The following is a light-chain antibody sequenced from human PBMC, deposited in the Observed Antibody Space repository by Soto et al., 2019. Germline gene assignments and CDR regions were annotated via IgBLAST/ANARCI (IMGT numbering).Light chain of an antibody. CDR1: QSVSSSD. CDR3: QQYGSVPRT. Sequence: EIVLTQSPGTLSLSPGERATLSCRSSQSVSSSDLAWYQQKPGQAARLLIYGASSRATGIPDRFSGNGSGTDFTLTISRLEPEDFAVYYCQQYGSVPRTFGQGTEVEI. J-gene: IGKJ1*01. CDR2: GAS. V-gene: IGKV3-20*01.